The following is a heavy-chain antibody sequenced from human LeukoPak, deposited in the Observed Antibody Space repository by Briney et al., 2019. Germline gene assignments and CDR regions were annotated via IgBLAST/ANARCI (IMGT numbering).Heavy chain of an antibody. D-gene: IGHD3-22*01. Sequence: GGSLRLSCAASGFTFSSYAMSWVRQAPGKGLEWVSAISGSGGSTYYADSVKGRFTISRDNSKNTLYLQMNSPRAVDTAVYYCAKDDYYDSSGSPWGQGTLVTVSS. CDR2: ISGSGGST. CDR3: AKDDYYDSSGSP. V-gene: IGHV3-23*01. CDR1: GFTFSSYA. J-gene: IGHJ5*02.